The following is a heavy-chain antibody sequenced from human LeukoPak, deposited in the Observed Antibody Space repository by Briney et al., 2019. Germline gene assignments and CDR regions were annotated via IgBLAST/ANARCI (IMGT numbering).Heavy chain of an antibody. J-gene: IGHJ6*02. D-gene: IGHD6-13*01. CDR3: ASSAYSSSWYFPKTYYYYGMDV. Sequence: WASVKVSCKASGYTFTSYDINWVRQATGQGLEWMGWMNPNSGNTGYAQKFQGRVSMTRNTSISTAYMELSCLRSEDTAVYYCASSAYSSSWYFPKTYYYYGMDVWGQGTTVTVSS. CDR1: GYTFTSYD. CDR2: MNPNSGNT. V-gene: IGHV1-8*01.